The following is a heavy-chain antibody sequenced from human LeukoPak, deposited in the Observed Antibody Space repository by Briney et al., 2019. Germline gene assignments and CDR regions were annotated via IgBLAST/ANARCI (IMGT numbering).Heavy chain of an antibody. CDR3: ARRILYSNCGAFDI. D-gene: IGHD4-11*01. CDR1: GGSISSYY. Sequence: PSETLSLTCTVSGGSISSYYWSWIRQPPGKGLEWIGYIYYSGSTNYNPSLKSRVTISVDKSKNQFSLKLSSVTAADTAVYYCARRILYSNCGAFDIWGQGTMVTVSS. CDR2: IYYSGST. V-gene: IGHV4-59*12. J-gene: IGHJ3*02.